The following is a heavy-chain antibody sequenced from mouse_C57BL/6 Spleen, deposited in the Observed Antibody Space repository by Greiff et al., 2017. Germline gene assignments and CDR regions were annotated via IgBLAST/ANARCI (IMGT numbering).Heavy chain of an antibody. CDR1: GYTFTSYG. D-gene: IGHD1-1*01. J-gene: IGHJ1*03. Sequence: VKLMESGAELARPGASVKLSCKASGYTFTSYGISWVKQRTGQGLEWIGEIYPRSGNTYYNEKFKGKATLTADKSSSTAYMELPSLTSEDSAVYFCARDYYGSSYGYFDVWGTGTTVTVSS. CDR2: IYPRSGNT. CDR3: ARDYYGSSYGYFDV. V-gene: IGHV1-81*01.